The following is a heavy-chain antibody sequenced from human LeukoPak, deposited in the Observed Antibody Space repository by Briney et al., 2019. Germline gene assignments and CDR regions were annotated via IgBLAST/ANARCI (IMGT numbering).Heavy chain of an antibody. V-gene: IGHV1-18*01. CDR2: ISAHNGNT. CDR1: GYTFTRYT. D-gene: IGHD3-3*01. CDR3: VRITTLVDYFDY. J-gene: IGHJ4*02. Sequence: ASVKVSCKASGYTFTRYTISWVRQAPGQGLDWMGWISAHNGNTSYAQKLQGRVTMTTDTSTSTAYMELRSLRSYDTAVYFCVRITTLVDYFDYWGQGTLVTVSS.